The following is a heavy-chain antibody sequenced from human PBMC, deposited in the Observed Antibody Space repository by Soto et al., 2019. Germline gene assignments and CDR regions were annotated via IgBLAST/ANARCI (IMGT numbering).Heavy chain of an antibody. J-gene: IGHJ4*01. D-gene: IGHD3-10*01. CDR3: ARDSGYGAGNSVNHYIDY. V-gene: IGHV4-59*01. CDR1: GGSISSYY. CDR2: IYYSGSP. Sequence: SETMSLTCTVSGGSISSYYWSWIRQPPGKGLEWIGYIYYSGSPNYNPSLKSRVTISVDTSKNQFSLKLSSVTAADTAVYYCARDSGYGAGNSVNHYIDYWGHGTLVTVSS.